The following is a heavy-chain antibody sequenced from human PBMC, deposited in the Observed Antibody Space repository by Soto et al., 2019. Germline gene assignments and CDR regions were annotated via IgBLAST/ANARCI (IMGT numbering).Heavy chain of an antibody. CDR1: GDSISSGGYF. J-gene: IGHJ4*02. Sequence: QVQLQESSTGLVKPSQTLSLTCTVSGDSISSGGYFWSWIRQPPGKGLEWIGNIFYSGTTYYNPSLKSRVTISVDTSKNQFSLKLSSVTAADTAVYFCARGVLYWGQGTLVTVSS. D-gene: IGHD1-1*01. V-gene: IGHV4-31*03. CDR3: ARGVLY. CDR2: IFYSGTT.